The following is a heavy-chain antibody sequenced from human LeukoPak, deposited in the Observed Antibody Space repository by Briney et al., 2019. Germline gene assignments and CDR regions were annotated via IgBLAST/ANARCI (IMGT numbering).Heavy chain of an antibody. CDR1: GYTFTSYD. D-gene: IGHD2-15*01. J-gene: IGHJ5*02. Sequence: ASVKVSWKASGYTFTSYDINWVRQASGQGLEWMGWMNPNSGNTASAQKFQGRVTMTTNTSISTAYMELTGLRSEDTAMYFCARKGLLGSGKPWFDPWGQGTLVTVSS. CDR3: ARKGLLGSGKPWFDP. CDR2: MNPNSGNT. V-gene: IGHV1-8*01.